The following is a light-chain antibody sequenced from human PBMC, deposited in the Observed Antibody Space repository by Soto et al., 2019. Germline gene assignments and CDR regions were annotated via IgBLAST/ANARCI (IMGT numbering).Light chain of an antibody. CDR3: CSYAGSKTFV. CDR1: TSDVGSYDL. V-gene: IGLV2-23*01. Sequence: QSALTQPASVSGSPGQSIIISCTGTTSDVGSYDLVSWYRKSPGKAPKLMIYEASKRPSGVSNRFSGSRSGNTASLTISGLQAEDEADYYCCSYAGSKTFVFGTGTKLTVL. J-gene: IGLJ1*01. CDR2: EAS.